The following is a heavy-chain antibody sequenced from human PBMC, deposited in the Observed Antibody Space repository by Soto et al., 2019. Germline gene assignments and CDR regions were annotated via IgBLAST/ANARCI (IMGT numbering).Heavy chain of an antibody. J-gene: IGHJ6*02. V-gene: IGHV1-69*13. CDR2: IIPIFGTA. D-gene: IGHD6-19*01. Sequence: SVKVSCKASGGTFSSYAISWVRQAPGQGLEWMGGIIPIFGTANYAQKFQGRVTITADESTSTAYMELSSLRSEDTAVYYCARGPSFSIAVAGRPPAYYYGMDVWGQGTTVTVSS. CDR1: GGTFSSYA. CDR3: ARGPSFSIAVAGRPPAYYYGMDV.